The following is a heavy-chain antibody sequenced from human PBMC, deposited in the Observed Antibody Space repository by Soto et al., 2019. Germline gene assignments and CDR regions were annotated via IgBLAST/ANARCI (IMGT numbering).Heavy chain of an antibody. CDR1: GGTFSSYA. D-gene: IGHD6-25*01. Sequence: SVKVSCKASGGTFSSYAISWVRQAPGQGLEWMGGIIPIFGTANYAQKFQGRVTITADESTSTAYMELSSLRSEDTAVYYCARSKGVSSAVVHYYGMDVWGQGTTVTVSS. V-gene: IGHV1-69*13. CDR3: ARSKGVSSAVVHYYGMDV. J-gene: IGHJ6*02. CDR2: IIPIFGTA.